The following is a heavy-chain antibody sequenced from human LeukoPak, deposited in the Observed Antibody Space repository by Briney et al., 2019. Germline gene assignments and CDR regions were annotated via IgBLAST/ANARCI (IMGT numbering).Heavy chain of an antibody. CDR3: AKVGGGSYYYYYYMDV. CDR2: ISGSGGST. D-gene: IGHD4-23*01. CDR1: GFTFSSYA. J-gene: IGHJ6*03. V-gene: IGHV3-23*01. Sequence: PGGSLRLSCAASGFTFSSYAMSWVRQAPGKGLEWVSAISGSGGSTYYADSVKGRFTISRDNSKNTLYLQMNSLRAEDTAVYYCAKVGGGSYYYYYYMDVWGKGTTATVSS.